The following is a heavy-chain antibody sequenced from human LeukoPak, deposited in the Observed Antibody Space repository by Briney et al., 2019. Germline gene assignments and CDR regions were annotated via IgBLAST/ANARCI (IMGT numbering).Heavy chain of an antibody. CDR1: GFTFSSYG. CDR3: AKWGSSWYYDY. V-gene: IGHV3-30*18. CDR2: ISYDGSNK. Sequence: GRSLRLSCAASGFTFSSYGMHWVRQAPGKGLEWVAVISYDGSNKYYADSVKGRFTISRDNSKNTLYLQMNSLRAEDTAVYYCAKWGSSWYYDYWGQGTLVTVSS. D-gene: IGHD6-13*01. J-gene: IGHJ4*02.